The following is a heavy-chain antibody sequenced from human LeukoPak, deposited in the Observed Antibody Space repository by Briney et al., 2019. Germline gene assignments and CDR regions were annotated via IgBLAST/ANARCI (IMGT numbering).Heavy chain of an antibody. CDR1: GGSISGYY. CDR2: FSTSGSI. J-gene: IGHJ4*02. V-gene: IGHV4-4*07. Sequence: SETLSLTCTVSGGSISGYYWTWIRQPAGKRLEWIGRFSTSGSINYNPSLKSRVTMSVDTSKNQFSLKLKSVTAADTALYYCARDVTTLYGVASIDWGQGALVTVSS. CDR3: ARDVTTLYGVASID. D-gene: IGHD3-3*01.